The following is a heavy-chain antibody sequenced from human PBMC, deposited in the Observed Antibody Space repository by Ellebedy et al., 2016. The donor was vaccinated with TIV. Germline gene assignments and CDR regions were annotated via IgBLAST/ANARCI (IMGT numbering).Heavy chain of an antibody. CDR3: ARARGGSY. Sequence: GSLRLXXAVYGGSFSGYYWSWIRQPPGKGLEWIGEINHSGSTNYNPSLKSRVTISVDTSKNQFSLKLSSVTAADTAVYYCARARGGSYWGQGTLVTVSS. V-gene: IGHV4-34*01. D-gene: IGHD3-16*01. CDR1: GGSFSGYY. CDR2: INHSGST. J-gene: IGHJ4*02.